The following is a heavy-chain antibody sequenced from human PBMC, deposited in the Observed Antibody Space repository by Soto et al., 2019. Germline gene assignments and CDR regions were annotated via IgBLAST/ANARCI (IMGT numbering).Heavy chain of an antibody. CDR3: ARDLVEQSITIFAVVNPLSYGMDV. CDR1: GGSVSSGSYY. D-gene: IGHD3-3*01. Sequence: SETLSLTCTVSGGSVSSGSYYWSWIRQPPGKGLEWIGYIYYSGSTNYNPSLKSRVTISVDTSKNQFSLKLSSVTAADTAVYYCARDLVEQSITIFAVVNPLSYGMDVWGQGTTVTVSS. J-gene: IGHJ6*02. CDR2: IYYSGST. V-gene: IGHV4-61*01.